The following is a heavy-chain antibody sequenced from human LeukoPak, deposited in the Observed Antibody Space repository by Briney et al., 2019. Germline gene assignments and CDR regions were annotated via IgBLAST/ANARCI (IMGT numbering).Heavy chain of an antibody. J-gene: IGHJ1*01. CDR3: ARDGCIAAAVGHFQH. V-gene: IGHV3-30*04. Sequence: GRSLRLSCAASGFTFSSYAMHWVRQAPGKGLEWVAVISYDGSNKYYADSVKGRFTISRDNSKNTLYLQMNSLRAEDTAVYYCARDGCIAAAVGHFQHWGQGTLVTVSS. CDR2: ISYDGSNK. CDR1: GFTFSSYA. D-gene: IGHD6-13*01.